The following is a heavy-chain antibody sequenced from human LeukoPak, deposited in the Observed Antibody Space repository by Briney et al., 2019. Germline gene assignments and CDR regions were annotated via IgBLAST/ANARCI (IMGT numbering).Heavy chain of an antibody. CDR3: ATGYDFGFDP. CDR1: RFTVSSNY. J-gene: IGHJ5*02. CDR2: IYSGGTI. V-gene: IGHV3-53*01. Sequence: GGSLRLSCAASRFTVSSNYMNWVRQAPGKGLEWVSIIYSGGTIHYADSVKGRFTISRDNTKSTLYLQMNSLRAEDTAVYYCATGYDFGFDPWGQGTLVTVSS. D-gene: IGHD5-12*01.